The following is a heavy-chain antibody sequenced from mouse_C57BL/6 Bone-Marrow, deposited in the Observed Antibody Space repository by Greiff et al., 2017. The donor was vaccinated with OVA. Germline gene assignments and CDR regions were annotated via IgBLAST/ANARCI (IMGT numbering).Heavy chain of an antibody. V-gene: IGHV5-6*02. CDR3: ARRDYDYFAY. CDR1: GFTFSSYG. D-gene: IGHD2-4*01. CDR2: ISSGGSYT. Sequence: DVKLVESGGDLVKPGGSLKLSCAASGFTFSSYGMSWVRQTPDKRLEWVATISSGGSYTYYPDSVKGRFTISRDNAKNTLYLQMSSLKSEDTAMYYCARRDYDYFAYWGQGTLVTVSA. J-gene: IGHJ3*01.